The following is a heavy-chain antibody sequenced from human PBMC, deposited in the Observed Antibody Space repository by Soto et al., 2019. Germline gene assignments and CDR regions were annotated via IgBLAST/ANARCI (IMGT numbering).Heavy chain of an antibody. CDR2: IKPDGSEK. V-gene: IGHV3-7*04. CDR3: ARGDYYDTSGPFSDAFDI. D-gene: IGHD3-22*01. J-gene: IGHJ3*02. CDR1: GFTFNTYW. Sequence: GGSLRLSCAASGFTFNTYWMSWVRRAPGKGLEWVANIKPDGSEKWYVDSVKGRFTISRDNAKNSLYLQMNSLRAEDTAVYFCARGDYYDTSGPFSDAFDIWGQGTMVTVSS.